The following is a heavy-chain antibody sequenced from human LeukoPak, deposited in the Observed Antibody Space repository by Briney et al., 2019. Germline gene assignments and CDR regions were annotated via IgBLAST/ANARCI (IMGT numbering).Heavy chain of an antibody. CDR1: GFTFSSYS. J-gene: IGHJ4*02. V-gene: IGHV3-48*02. D-gene: IGHD4-17*01. CDR2: ISSSSSMI. Sequence: GGSLRLSCAASGFTFSSYSMNWVRQAPGKGLEWVSYISSSSSMIYYADSVKGRFTISRDNAKSSLYLQMKSLRDEDTAIYYCARDYGDLPARVPYFDYWGQGTLVTVSS. CDR3: ARDYGDLPARVPYFDY.